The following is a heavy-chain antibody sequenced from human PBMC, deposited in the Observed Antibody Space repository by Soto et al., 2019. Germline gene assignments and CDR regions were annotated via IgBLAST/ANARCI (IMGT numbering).Heavy chain of an antibody. Sequence: SQTLSLTCAISGDSVSSNSAAWNWIRQSPSRGLEWLGRTYYRSKWYNDYAVSVKSRITINPDTSKNQFSLQLNSVTPEDTAVYYCARDLIVLVTAAIYYYYGMDVWGQGTTVTVSS. V-gene: IGHV6-1*01. CDR3: ARDLIVLVTAAIYYYYGMDV. D-gene: IGHD2-2*01. J-gene: IGHJ6*02. CDR2: TYYRSKWYN. CDR1: GDSVSSNSAA.